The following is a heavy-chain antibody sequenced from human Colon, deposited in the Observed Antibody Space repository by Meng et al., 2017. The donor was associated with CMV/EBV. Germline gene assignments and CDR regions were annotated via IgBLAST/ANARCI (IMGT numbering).Heavy chain of an antibody. CDR2: INPKSGAT. V-gene: IGHV1-2*02. CDR1: GYSFSDHY. D-gene: IGHD1-20*01. J-gene: IGHJ6*02. Sequence: ASVKVSCKASGYSFSDHYIHWVRQAPGQGLEWMGWINPKSGATSYAQKFQGRVTMTSDTSISAAYMELSRLRSDDTAVYFCTSVQRITGIQYPYYFDVWGQGTTVTVSS. CDR3: TSVQRITGIQYPYYFDV.